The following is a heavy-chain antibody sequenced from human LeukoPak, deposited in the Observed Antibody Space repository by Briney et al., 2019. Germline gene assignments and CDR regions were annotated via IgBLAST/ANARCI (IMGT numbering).Heavy chain of an antibody. CDR2: IIPILGIA. J-gene: IGHJ4*02. V-gene: IGHV1-69*02. CDR1: GGTFSSYT. D-gene: IGHD6-19*01. Sequence: ASVKVSCKASGGTFSSYTISWVRQAPGQGLEWMGRIIPILGIANYAQKFQSRVTITADKSTSTAYMELSSLRSEDTAVYYCARSGAVAGALHLEYSGQGTLVTVSS. CDR3: ARSGAVAGALHLEY.